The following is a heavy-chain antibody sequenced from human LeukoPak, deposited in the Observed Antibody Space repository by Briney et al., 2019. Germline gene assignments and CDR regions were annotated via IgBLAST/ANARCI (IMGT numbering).Heavy chain of an antibody. CDR3: ARGSVLKGFDY. CDR1: GFTFSSYD. CDR2: IGTAGDT. J-gene: IGHJ4*02. Sequence: GGSLRLSCAASGFTFSSYDMHWVRQATGKGLEWVSAIGTAGDTYYPGSVKGRFTISRENAKYSLYLQMNSLRAGDPAVYYCARGSVLKGFDYWGQGTLVTVSS. D-gene: IGHD2-8*01. V-gene: IGHV3-13*01.